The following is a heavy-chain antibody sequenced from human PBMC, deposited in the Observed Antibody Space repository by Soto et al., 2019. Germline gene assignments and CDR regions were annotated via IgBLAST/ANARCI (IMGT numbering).Heavy chain of an antibody. V-gene: IGHV1-3*01. Sequence: VTVSCQASGYTFTSYAMHWVRQAPGQRLEWMGWINAGNGNTKYSQKFQGRVTITRDTSASTAYMELSSLRSEDTAVYYCARDYDFWSGYYTTDDYWGQGTLVTVSS. CDR3: ARDYDFWSGYYTTDDY. J-gene: IGHJ4*02. CDR1: GYTFTSYA. D-gene: IGHD3-3*01. CDR2: INAGNGNT.